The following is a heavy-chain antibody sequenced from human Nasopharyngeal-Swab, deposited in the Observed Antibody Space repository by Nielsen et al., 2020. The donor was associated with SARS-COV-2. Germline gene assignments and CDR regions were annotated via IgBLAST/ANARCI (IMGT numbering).Heavy chain of an antibody. CDR1: GFTFSMYS. J-gene: IGHJ6*02. CDR2: ITSSSTYT. CDR3: ARDCSGGSCRYGMDV. D-gene: IGHD2-15*01. V-gene: IGHV3-21*01. Sequence: GGSLRLSCAASGFTFSMYSMNWVRQAPGKGLEWVSAITSSSTYTYYADSVKGRFTISRDNARNSLYLQMNSLRAEDTAVYYCARDCSGGSCRYGMDVWGQGTTVTVSS.